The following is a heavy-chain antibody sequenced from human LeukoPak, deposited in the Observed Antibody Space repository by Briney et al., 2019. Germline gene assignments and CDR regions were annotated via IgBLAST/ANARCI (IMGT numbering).Heavy chain of an antibody. Sequence: SGTLSLTCSVSGGSISSGTYYWGWIRQSPGKGLEWIGSIYSSGSTYYNPSLKSRVTISADTSKNQFSLQLSSVTAADTAIYYCARRPPALGAFDIWGHGTMVTVSS. J-gene: IGHJ3*02. V-gene: IGHV4-39*01. CDR2: IYSSGST. CDR3: ARRPPALGAFDI. CDR1: GGSISSGTYY.